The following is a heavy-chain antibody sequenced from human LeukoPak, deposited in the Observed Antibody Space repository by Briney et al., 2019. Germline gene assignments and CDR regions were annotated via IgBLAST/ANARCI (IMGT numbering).Heavy chain of an antibody. D-gene: IGHD3-22*01. CDR2: IYYSGST. CDR3: ARGGLGGYYYYYYMDV. Sequence: PSETLSLTCTVSGGSISSYYWSWIRQPPGKGLEWIGYIYYSGSTNYNPSLKSRVTISVDTSKNQFSLKLSSVTAADTAVYYCARGGLGGYYYYYYMDVWGKGTTVTISS. CDR1: GGSISSYY. V-gene: IGHV4-59*01. J-gene: IGHJ6*03.